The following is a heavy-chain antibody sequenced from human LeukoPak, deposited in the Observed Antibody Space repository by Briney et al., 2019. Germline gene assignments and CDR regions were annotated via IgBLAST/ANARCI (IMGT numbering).Heavy chain of an antibody. J-gene: IGHJ3*02. CDR3: ASRQLDAFDI. CDR2: IYHSGST. V-gene: IGHV4-30-2*01. Sequence: PSQTLSLTCTVSGGSISSGGYYWSWIRQPPGKGLEWIGYIYHSGSTYYNPSLKSRVTISVDRSKNQFSLKLSSATAADTAVYYCASRQLDAFDIWGQGTMVTVSS. CDR1: GGSISSGGYY. D-gene: IGHD6-6*01.